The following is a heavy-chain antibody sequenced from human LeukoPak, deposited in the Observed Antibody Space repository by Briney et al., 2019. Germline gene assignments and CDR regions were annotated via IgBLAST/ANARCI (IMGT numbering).Heavy chain of an antibody. CDR3: ARTQSQSGSYRYYFGY. D-gene: IGHD1-26*01. Sequence: SETLSLTCTVSGASVGGAGYYWSWIRQPPGGGLEWIGYIYYISNTNYNPSLKSRVTMSVDPSKNQFSLKLNSVTAADTAVYYCARTQSQSGSYRYYFGYWGQGTLVTVSS. CDR2: IYYISNT. J-gene: IGHJ4*02. CDR1: GASVGGAGYY. V-gene: IGHV4-61*08.